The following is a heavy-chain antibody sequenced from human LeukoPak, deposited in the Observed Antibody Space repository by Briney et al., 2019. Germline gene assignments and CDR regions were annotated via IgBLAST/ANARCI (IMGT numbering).Heavy chain of an antibody. CDR2: ISSSSSTI. CDR1: GFTFSSYS. CDR3: ARERSWYMDV. D-gene: IGHD5-24*01. J-gene: IGHJ6*03. Sequence: PGGSLRLSCAASGFTFSSYSMSWVRQAPGKGLEWVSYISSSSSTIYYADSVKGRFTISRDNAKNSLYLQMNSLRAEDTAVYYCARERSWYMDVWGKGTTVTVSS. V-gene: IGHV3-48*04.